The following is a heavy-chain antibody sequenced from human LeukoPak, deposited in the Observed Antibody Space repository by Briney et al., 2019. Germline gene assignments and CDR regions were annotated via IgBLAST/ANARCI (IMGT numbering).Heavy chain of an antibody. CDR2: INPSGGST. CDR1: GYTFTSYY. J-gene: IGHJ3*02. V-gene: IGHV1-46*01. D-gene: IGHD2-2*01. Sequence: ASVKVSCKASGYTFTSYYMHWMRQAPGQGLEWMGIINPSGGSTSYAQKFQGRVTMTRDTSTSTVYMELSSLRSEDTAVYYCARYCSSTSCSTGSDAFDIWGQGTMVTVSS. CDR3: ARYCSSTSCSTGSDAFDI.